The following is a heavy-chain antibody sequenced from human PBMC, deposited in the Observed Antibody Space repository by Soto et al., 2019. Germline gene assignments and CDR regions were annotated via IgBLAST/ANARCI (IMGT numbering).Heavy chain of an antibody. CDR1: VFPFGANA. V-gene: IGHV3-23*01. CDR2: LSNTGRRT. Sequence: GGSLRLSCVVSVFPFGANAMSWVRQAPGKGLEWVSGLSNTGRRTSYADSVKGRFNISRDNSENTVYLQMNSLRVEDTAVYYCATEMGATQGPFDNWGQGTLVTAPQ. CDR3: ATEMGATQGPFDN. D-gene: IGHD1-26*01. J-gene: IGHJ4*02.